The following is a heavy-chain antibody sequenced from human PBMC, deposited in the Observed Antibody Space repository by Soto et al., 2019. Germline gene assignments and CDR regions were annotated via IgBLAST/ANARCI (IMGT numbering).Heavy chain of an antibody. D-gene: IGHD6-13*01. V-gene: IGHV1-69*08. Sequence: QVQLVQSGAEVKKPGSSVKVSCKASGGTFSSYTISWVRQAPGQGLEWMGRIIPILGIANYAQKFQGRVTITADKSTRTAYMELSSLRSEDTAVYYCARDMIPSAAGTGNWFDPWGQGTLVTVSS. J-gene: IGHJ5*02. CDR3: ARDMIPSAAGTGNWFDP. CDR2: IIPILGIA. CDR1: GGTFSSYT.